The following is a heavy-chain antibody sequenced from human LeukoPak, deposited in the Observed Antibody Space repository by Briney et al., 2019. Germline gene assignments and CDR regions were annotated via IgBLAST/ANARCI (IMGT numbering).Heavy chain of an antibody. D-gene: IGHD4-17*01. CDR1: GFSLSTSGVG. J-gene: IGHJ4*02. CDR2: IYRDDDK. V-gene: IGHV2-5*02. CDR3: AHLGYADPTFDY. Sequence: SGPTLVKPTQTLKLTCTFSGFSLSTSGVGVGWIRQPPGKALEWLALIYRDDDKRYSPSLKSRLTITKDTSKNQVVLTMTNMDPVDTATYYCAHLGYADPTFDYWGQGTLVTVSS.